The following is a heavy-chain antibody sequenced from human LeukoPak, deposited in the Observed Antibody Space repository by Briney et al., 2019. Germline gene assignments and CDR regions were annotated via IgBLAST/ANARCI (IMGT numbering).Heavy chain of an antibody. CDR3: AGARYCSGGSCYPKYYYYYYGMDV. D-gene: IGHD2-15*01. J-gene: IGHJ6*02. CDR1: GGSFSGYY. V-gene: IGHV4-34*01. Sequence: SETLSLTRAVYGGSFSGYYWSWIRQPPGKGLEWIGEINHSGSTNYNPSLKSRVTISVDTSKNQFSLKLSSVTAADTAVYYCAGARYCSGGSCYPKYYYYYYGMDVWGQGTTVTVSS. CDR2: INHSGST.